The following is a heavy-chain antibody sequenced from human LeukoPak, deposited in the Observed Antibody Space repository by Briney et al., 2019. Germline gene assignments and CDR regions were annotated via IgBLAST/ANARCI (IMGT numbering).Heavy chain of an antibody. Sequence: GGSLRLSCAASGFTVSSNYMSWVRQAPGKGLEWVSVIYSGGSTYYADSVKGRFTISRDNSKNTLYLQMNCLRAEDTAVYYCAREGYYDSSGYPHPFFDYWGQGTLVTVSS. V-gene: IGHV3-66*01. CDR1: GFTVSSNY. J-gene: IGHJ4*02. CDR2: IYSGGST. CDR3: AREGYYDSSGYPHPFFDY. D-gene: IGHD3-22*01.